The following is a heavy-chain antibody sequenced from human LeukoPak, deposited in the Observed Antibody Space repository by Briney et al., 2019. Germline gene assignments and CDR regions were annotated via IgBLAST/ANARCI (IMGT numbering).Heavy chain of an antibody. D-gene: IGHD2-2*01. J-gene: IGHJ2*01. CDR1: GFTFSSYA. CDR3: ASYCSSTSCYWYFDL. V-gene: IGHV3-23*01. CDR2: ISGSGGST. Sequence: GGSLRLSCAASGFTFSSYAVSWVRQAPGKGLEWVSGISGSGGSTYYADSVKGRFTISRDNSKNTLYLQMNSLGAEDTAVYYCASYCSSTSCYWYFDLWGRGTLVTVSS.